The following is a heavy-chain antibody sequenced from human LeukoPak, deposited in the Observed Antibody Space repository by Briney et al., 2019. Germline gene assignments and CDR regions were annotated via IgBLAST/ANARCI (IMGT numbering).Heavy chain of an antibody. CDR2: IYHSGST. D-gene: IGHD3-22*01. Sequence: SGTLSLTCAVSGGSISSSNWWSWVRQPPGKGLEWIGEIYHSGSTNYNPSLKSRVTISVDKSKNQFSLKLSSVTAADTAVYYCAWDLYYYDSSGYWKSDAFDIWGQGTMVTVSS. J-gene: IGHJ3*02. V-gene: IGHV4-4*02. CDR1: GGSISSSNW. CDR3: AWDLYYYDSSGYWKSDAFDI.